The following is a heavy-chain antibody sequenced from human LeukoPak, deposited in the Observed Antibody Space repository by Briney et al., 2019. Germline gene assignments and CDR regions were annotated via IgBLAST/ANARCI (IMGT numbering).Heavy chain of an antibody. D-gene: IGHD1-26*01. Sequence: SKTLSLTCAVYGRSFSGYYWTWIRQPPGKGLEWIGEINHSGGTDHNPSLKSRVTISVDTSKNQFSLKLSSVTAADTAVYYCAKISATKDDYWGQGTLVTVSS. CDR2: INHSGGT. CDR3: AKISATKDDY. V-gene: IGHV4-34*01. CDR1: GRSFSGYY. J-gene: IGHJ4*02.